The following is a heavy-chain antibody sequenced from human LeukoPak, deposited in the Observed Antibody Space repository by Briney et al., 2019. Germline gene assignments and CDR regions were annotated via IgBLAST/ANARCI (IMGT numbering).Heavy chain of an antibody. CDR2: MSNSGTT. Sequence: SETLSLTCTVSGASISSSSSYFWAWIRQPPGKGLEWIGTMSNSGTTYYNPSLKSRVTISGDMSKNQFSLKLTSVTAADTAVFYCPRRSQTTAGRGIDYWGQGTLVTVSS. CDR1: GASISSSSSYF. D-gene: IGHD6-13*01. CDR3: PRRSQTTAGRGIDY. V-gene: IGHV4-39*01. J-gene: IGHJ4*02.